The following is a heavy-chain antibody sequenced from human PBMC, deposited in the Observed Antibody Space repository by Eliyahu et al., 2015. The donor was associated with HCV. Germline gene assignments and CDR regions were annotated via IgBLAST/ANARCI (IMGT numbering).Heavy chain of an antibody. Sequence: QLQLQESGPGLVKPSETLSLTCTVSGGSISSSXYYXGWIRQPPGKGLEWIGNIYYSGSTYYNPSLKRRVTISVDTSKNQFSLMLSSVTAADTAVYYCARWDSERYVDAAMLPYFDYWGQGTLVTVSS. CDR2: IYYSGST. D-gene: IGHD5-18*01. CDR1: GGSISSSXYY. CDR3: ARWDSERYVDAAMLPYFDY. V-gene: IGHV4-39*01. J-gene: IGHJ4*02.